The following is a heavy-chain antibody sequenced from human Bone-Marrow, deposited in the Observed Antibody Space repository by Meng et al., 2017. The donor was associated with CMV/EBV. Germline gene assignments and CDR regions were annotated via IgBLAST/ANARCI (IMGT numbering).Heavy chain of an antibody. V-gene: IGHV4-34*01. J-gene: IGHJ4*02. CDR2: INHSGST. CDR1: GGSFSGYY. D-gene: IGHD1-26*01. Sequence: SETLSLTCAVYGGSFSGYYWSWIRQPPGKGLEWIGEINHSGSTNYNPSLKSRVTISVDTSKNQFSLKLSSVTAADTAVYYCARGGRLGARRPSHGYWGQGTLVTVYS. CDR3: ARGGRLGARRPSHGY.